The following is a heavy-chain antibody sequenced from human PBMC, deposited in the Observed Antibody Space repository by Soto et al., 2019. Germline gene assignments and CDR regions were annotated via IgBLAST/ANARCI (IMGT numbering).Heavy chain of an antibody. D-gene: IGHD3-10*01. J-gene: IGHJ4*02. CDR3: AKDGVFGSGSSFDY. CDR2: ISYDGINK. Sequence: QVQLVESGGGVVQPGRSLRLSCAASGFTFSSDGMHWVRQAPGKGLEWVAVISYDGINKYYADSVRGRFTISRDNSNNTLYLQMNSLRAEDTAVYYCAKDGVFGSGSSFDYWGQGTLVXVSS. V-gene: IGHV3-30*18. CDR1: GFTFSSDG.